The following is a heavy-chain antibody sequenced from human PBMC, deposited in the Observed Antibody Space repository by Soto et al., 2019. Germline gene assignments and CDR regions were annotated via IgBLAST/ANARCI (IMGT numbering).Heavy chain of an antibody. V-gene: IGHV6-1*01. CDR3: VRLIGDSWLDS. J-gene: IGHJ5*01. CDR2: TYYRSYWYN. CDR1: GDSVSTNSAT. Sequence: SQTLSLTFAISGDSVSTNSATWDWIRQSTSRGLEWLGRTYYRSYWYNDYAASVKGRISINPDTSNNQVSLQLKSVTPVDTAVYYCVRLIGDSWLDSWGQGTLVTVSS. D-gene: IGHD2-8*01.